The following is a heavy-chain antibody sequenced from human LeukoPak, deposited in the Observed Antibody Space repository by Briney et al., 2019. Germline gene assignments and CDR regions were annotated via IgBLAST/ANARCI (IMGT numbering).Heavy chain of an antibody. D-gene: IGHD3-10*01. CDR2: ISGSGGST. CDR3: AKDLGSGSFDY. V-gene: IGHV3-23*01. J-gene: IGHJ4*02. CDR1: GFTFGDTW. Sequence: PGGSLRLSCAASGFTFGDTWMNWVRQAPGKGLEWVSAISGSGGSTYYADSVKGRFTISRDNSKNTLYLQMNSLRAEDTAVYYCAKDLGSGSFDYWGQGTLVTVSS.